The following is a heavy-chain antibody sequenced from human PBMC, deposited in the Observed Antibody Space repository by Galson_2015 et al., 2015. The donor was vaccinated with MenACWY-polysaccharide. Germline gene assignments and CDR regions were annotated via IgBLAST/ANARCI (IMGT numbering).Heavy chain of an antibody. V-gene: IGHV3-11*01. CDR1: GFTFSDYY. CDR3: ARDFRYCRGGSCDAFDI. CDR2: ISSSGSII. Sequence: SLRLSCAASGFTFSDYYMSWIRQAPGKGLEWASYISSSGSIIYYADSLKGRFTISRDNAKNSLVLQMNSLRAEDTAVYYCARDFRYCRGGSCDAFDIGPRDNGHRLF. J-gene: IGHJ3*02. D-gene: IGHD2-15*01.